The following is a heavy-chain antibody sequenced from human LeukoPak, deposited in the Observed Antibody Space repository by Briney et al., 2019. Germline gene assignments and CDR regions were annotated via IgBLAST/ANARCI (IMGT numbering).Heavy chain of an antibody. D-gene: IGHD3-10*01. CDR2: INPNSGGT. V-gene: IGHV1-2*02. Sequence: ASVKVSCKTSGYTFTGYYMHWVRQAPGQGLEWMGWINPNSGGTNYAQKFQGRVTMTRDTSISTAYMELSRLRSDDTAVYYCARDGELDSYYYYYYYGMDVWGQGTTVTVSS. J-gene: IGHJ6*02. CDR1: GYTFTGYY. CDR3: ARDGELDSYYYYYYYGMDV.